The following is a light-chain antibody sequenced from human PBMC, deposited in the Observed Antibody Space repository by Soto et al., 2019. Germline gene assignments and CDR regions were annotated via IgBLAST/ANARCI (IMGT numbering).Light chain of an antibody. CDR1: QTININY. Sequence: EVVLTQSPGTLSLSPGERATLSCRASQTININYLAWYQQKPGQAPRLLMSGASNRATGIPDRFSGSGSGTDFTLTINRQEPEDFAMYYCQQYNTSPRTFGQGTKVEVK. J-gene: IGKJ1*01. CDR3: QQYNTSPRT. V-gene: IGKV3-20*01. CDR2: GAS.